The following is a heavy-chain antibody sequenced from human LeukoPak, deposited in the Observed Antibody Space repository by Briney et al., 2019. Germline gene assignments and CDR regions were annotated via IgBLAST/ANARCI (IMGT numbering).Heavy chain of an antibody. J-gene: IGHJ4*02. Sequence: GGSLRLSCAASGFTFSRHWMSWVRQVPGKGLERVAHMNQDGSVIYSVDSVKGRFTISRDNDKNSLYLQMNGLTVADTAVYYCARTVPGHPDDYFDYWGQGTLVTVSS. CDR2: MNQDGSVI. CDR1: GFTFSRHW. V-gene: IGHV3-7*01. D-gene: IGHD6-19*01. CDR3: ARTVPGHPDDYFDY.